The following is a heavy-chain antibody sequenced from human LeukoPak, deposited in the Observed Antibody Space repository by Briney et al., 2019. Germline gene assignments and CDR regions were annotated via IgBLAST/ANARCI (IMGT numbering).Heavy chain of an antibody. V-gene: IGHV1-24*01. CDR3: ATLLWFGELVGWFDP. J-gene: IGHJ5*02. D-gene: IGHD3-10*01. Sequence: GASVKVSCKVSGYTLTELSMHWVLQAPGKGLEWMGGFDPEDGETIYAQKFQGRVTMTEDTSTDTAYMELSSLRSEDTAVYYCATLLWFGELVGWFDPWGQGTLVTASS. CDR1: GYTLTELS. CDR2: FDPEDGET.